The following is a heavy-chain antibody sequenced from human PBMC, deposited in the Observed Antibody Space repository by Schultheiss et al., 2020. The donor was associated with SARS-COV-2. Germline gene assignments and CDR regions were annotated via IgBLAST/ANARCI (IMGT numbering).Heavy chain of an antibody. CDR2: IYYSGIT. J-gene: IGHJ4*02. CDR3: ARHYYGDSDGGDFLYF. V-gene: IGHV4-39*01. Sequence: SQTLSLTCTVSGGSISSYYWGWIRQPPGKGLEWIGSIYYSGITYYNSPLKSRVTISVDTSKNQFSLRLSSVTAADTSVYYCARHYYGDSDGGDFLYFWGQGGLVTVAS. CDR1: GGSISSYY. D-gene: IGHD4-17*01.